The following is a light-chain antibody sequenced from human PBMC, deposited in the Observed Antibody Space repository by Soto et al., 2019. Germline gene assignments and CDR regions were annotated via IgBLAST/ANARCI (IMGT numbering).Light chain of an antibody. CDR1: QSVSSY. CDR3: KQRSNWPLP. J-gene: IGKJ4*01. CDR2: DAS. V-gene: IGKV3-11*01. Sequence: EIVLTQSPATLSLSPGERATLSCRASQSVSSYLAWYQQKPGQAPRLLIYDASNRATGIPARFSGSGSGTDFSLSISSLETADFSVYYCKQRSNWPLPFGGGTKVE.